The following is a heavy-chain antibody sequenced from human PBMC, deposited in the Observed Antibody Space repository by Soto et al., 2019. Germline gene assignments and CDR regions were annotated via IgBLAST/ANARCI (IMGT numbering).Heavy chain of an antibody. CDR1: GYTFASDG. J-gene: IGHJ6*02. D-gene: IGHD5-18*01. V-gene: IGHV1-18*01. CDR2: ISAYNGNT. CDR3: ARDVDTAMVTSYYYGMDV. Sequence: QVQLVQSGAEVKKPGASVKVSCKASGYTFASDGISWVRQAPGQGLEWMGWISAYNGNTNYAQKLQGRVTMTTDTSTSTAYMELRSLRSDDTAVYYCARDVDTAMVTSYYYGMDVWGQETTVTVSS.